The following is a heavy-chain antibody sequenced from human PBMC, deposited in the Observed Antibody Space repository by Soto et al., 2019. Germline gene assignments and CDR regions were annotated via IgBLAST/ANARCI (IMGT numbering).Heavy chain of an antibody. Sequence: GASVKVSCKASGYTFTGYYTHWVRQAPGQGLEWMGWINPNSGGTNYAQKFQGWVTMTRDTSISTAYMELSRLRSDDTAVYYCARAGTTRVHYYYYMDVWGKGTTVTVSS. CDR2: INPNSGGT. D-gene: IGHD1-7*01. J-gene: IGHJ6*03. CDR3: ARAGTTRVHYYYYMDV. V-gene: IGHV1-2*04. CDR1: GYTFTGYY.